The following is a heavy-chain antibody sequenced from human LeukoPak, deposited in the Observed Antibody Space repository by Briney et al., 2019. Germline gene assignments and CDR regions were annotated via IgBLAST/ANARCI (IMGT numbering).Heavy chain of an antibody. J-gene: IGHJ4*02. D-gene: IGHD6-13*01. CDR1: GGSISSYY. V-gene: IGHV4-34*01. Sequence: SETLSLTCTVSGGSISSYYWSWIRQPPGKGLEWIGEINHSGSTNYNPSLKSRVTISVDTSKNQFSLKLSSVTAADTAVYYCARAVPARIAAAGTFIDYWGQGTLVTVSS. CDR3: ARAVPARIAAAGTFIDY. CDR2: INHSGST.